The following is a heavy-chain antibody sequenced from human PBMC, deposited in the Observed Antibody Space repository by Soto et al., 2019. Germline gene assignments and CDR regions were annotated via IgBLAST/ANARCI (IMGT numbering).Heavy chain of an antibody. CDR2: IIPIFGTA. CDR1: GGTFSSYA. CDR3: ARSPHWDDFWSGYQIPYFDY. Sequence: QVQLVQSGAEVKKPGSSVKVSCKASGGTFSSYAISWVRQAPGQGLEWMGGIIPIFGTANYAQKFQGRVTITADESTSTAYMELSSLRSEDTAVYYCARSPHWDDFWSGYQIPYFDYWGQGTLVTVSS. D-gene: IGHD3-3*01. V-gene: IGHV1-69*01. J-gene: IGHJ4*02.